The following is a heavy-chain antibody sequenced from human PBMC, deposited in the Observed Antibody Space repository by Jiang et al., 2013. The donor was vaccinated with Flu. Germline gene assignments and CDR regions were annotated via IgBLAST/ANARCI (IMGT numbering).Heavy chain of an antibody. Sequence: LVESGEAWYRPGGSLRLSCAASGFTFSDYAMSWVRQAPGKGLEWVSVISGRDDSTFYADSVKGRFTISRDNSKNTVYLRMNSLRADDTAVYYCAKDFTSFYDSSGYYYFDYWGQGTLVTVSS. CDR1: GFTFSDYA. CDR2: ISGRDDST. J-gene: IGHJ4*02. CDR3: AKDFTSFYDSSGYYYFDY. D-gene: IGHD3-22*01. V-gene: IGHV3-23*04.